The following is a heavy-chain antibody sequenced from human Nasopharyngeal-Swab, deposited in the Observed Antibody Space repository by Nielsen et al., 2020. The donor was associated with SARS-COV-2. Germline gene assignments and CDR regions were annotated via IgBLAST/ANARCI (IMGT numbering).Heavy chain of an antibody. Sequence: GSLRLSSAVYGGSFSGYYWSWIRQPPGKGLEWIGEINHSGSTNYNPSLKSRVTISVGTSKNQFSLKLSSVSVADTAVYYCARARRPSSMVRHRLNWCDPWGQGTLVTVSS. CDR1: GGSFSGYY. CDR3: ARARRPSSMVRHRLNWCDP. D-gene: IGHD3-10*01. V-gene: IGHV4-34*01. J-gene: IGHJ5*02. CDR2: INHSGST.